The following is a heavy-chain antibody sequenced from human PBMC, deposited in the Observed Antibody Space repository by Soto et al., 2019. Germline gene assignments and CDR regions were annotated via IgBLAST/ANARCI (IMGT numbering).Heavy chain of an antibody. D-gene: IGHD2-21*02. Sequence: PSETLSLTCTVSGGSISSSSYYWGWIRQPPGKGLEWIGSIYYSGSTYYNPSLKSRVTISVDTSKNQFSLKLSSVTAADTAVYYCASVVVVTAIIAGSLPYYFDYWGQGTLVTVSS. CDR1: GGSISSSSYY. J-gene: IGHJ4*02. V-gene: IGHV4-39*01. CDR2: IYYSGST. CDR3: ASVVVVTAIIAGSLPYYFDY.